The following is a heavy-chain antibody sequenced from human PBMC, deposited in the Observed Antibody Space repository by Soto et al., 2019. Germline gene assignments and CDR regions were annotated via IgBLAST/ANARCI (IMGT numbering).Heavy chain of an antibody. D-gene: IGHD6-19*01. CDR3: ARDGQWLPRDGLRSSYYFDY. CDR2: IWYDGGNK. V-gene: IGHV3-33*01. Sequence: QVQLVESGGGVVQPGRSLRLSCAASGFNFSSYVMHWVRQAPGKGLEWVAVIWYDGGNKYYADSVKGRFTIPRDNSNNTMYLQITSLRAEDTYVYDCARDGQWLPRDGLRSSYYFDYWGQGTMVTVSS. J-gene: IGHJ4*02. CDR1: GFNFSSYV.